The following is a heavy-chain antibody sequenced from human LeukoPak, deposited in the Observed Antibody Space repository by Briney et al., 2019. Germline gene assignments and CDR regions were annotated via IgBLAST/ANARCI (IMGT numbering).Heavy chain of an antibody. CDR2: INHSGST. CDR1: GGSFSGYY. J-gene: IGHJ6*03. Sequence: SETLSLTCAVYGGSFSGYYWSWIRQPPGKGLEWIGEINHSGSTNYNPSLKSRVTISVDTSKNQFSLKLSSVTAADTAVYYCARDNIDYDILTGYYTPYYYYYMDVWGKGTTVTISS. V-gene: IGHV4-34*01. D-gene: IGHD3-9*01. CDR3: ARDNIDYDILTGYYTPYYYYYMDV.